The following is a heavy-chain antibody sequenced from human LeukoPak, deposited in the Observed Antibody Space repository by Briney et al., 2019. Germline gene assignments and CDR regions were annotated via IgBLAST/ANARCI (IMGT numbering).Heavy chain of an antibody. Sequence: SETLSLTCTVSGGSISNYYWSWIRQPPGKGLEWIGYIYYSGSTNYNPSLKSRVTISVDTSKNQFSLKLSSVTAADTAVYYCARRGYSGYDYGYYFDYWGQGTLVTVSS. CDR3: ARRGYSGYDYGYYFDY. CDR1: GGSISNYY. CDR2: IYYSGST. D-gene: IGHD5-12*01. J-gene: IGHJ4*02. V-gene: IGHV4-59*01.